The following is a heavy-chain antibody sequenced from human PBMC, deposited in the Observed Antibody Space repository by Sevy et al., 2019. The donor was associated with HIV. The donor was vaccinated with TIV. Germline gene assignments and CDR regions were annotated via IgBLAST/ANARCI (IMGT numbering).Heavy chain of an antibody. Sequence: ASVKVSCKVSGYTLTELSMHWVRQAPGKGLEWMGGFEPQDDETIYAQKFQGRVTMTEDTSTDTAYIELSSLTSEDTAVYYCATGDISTRVIYAHDTWGQGTMVTVSS. J-gene: IGHJ3*02. D-gene: IGHD2-2*01. CDR1: GYTLTELS. V-gene: IGHV1-24*01. CDR3: ATGDISTRVIYAHDT. CDR2: FEPQDDET.